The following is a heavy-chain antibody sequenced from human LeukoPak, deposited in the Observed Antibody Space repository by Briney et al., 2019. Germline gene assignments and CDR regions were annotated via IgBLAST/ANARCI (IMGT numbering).Heavy chain of an antibody. J-gene: IGHJ4*02. CDR1: GGSFTTVDYY. CDR2: GYYFGTT. D-gene: IGHD6-13*01. CDR3: ARSIKAAAGTCPDY. V-gene: IGHV4-39*07. Sequence: SETLSLTCAVSGGSFTTVDYYWAWIRQPPGKGLEWIGSGYYFGTTSYNPSLQSRVTISLDTSKNQFFLKLTSLTAADTAVYYCARSIKAAAGTCPDYWGQGTLVTVSS.